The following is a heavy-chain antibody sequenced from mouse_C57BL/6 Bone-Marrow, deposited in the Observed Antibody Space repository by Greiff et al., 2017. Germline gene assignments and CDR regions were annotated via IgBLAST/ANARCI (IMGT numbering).Heavy chain of an antibody. D-gene: IGHD1-1*01. Sequence: EVKLVESGTVLARPGASVKMSCKTSGYTFTSYWMHWVKQRPGQGLEWIGAIYPGNSDTSYNQKFKGQAKLTAVTSASTAYMELSSLTNEDSAVYDCTRSPYYYGSLVVWGTGTTVTVSS. CDR2: IYPGNSDT. J-gene: IGHJ1*03. CDR1: GYTFTSYW. V-gene: IGHV1-5*01. CDR3: TRSPYYYGSLVV.